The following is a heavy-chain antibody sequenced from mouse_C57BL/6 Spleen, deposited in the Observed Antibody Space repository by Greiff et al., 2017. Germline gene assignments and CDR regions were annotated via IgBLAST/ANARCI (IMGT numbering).Heavy chain of an antibody. Sequence: EVQLQQSGPELVKPGASVKIPCKASGYTFTDYNMDWVKQSHGKSLEWIGDINPNNGGTIYNQKFKGKATLTVDKSASTDYMELRSLTSEDTAVYDCARYHYGVARGAMDYWGQGTSVTVSS. J-gene: IGHJ4*01. CDR2: INPNNGGT. D-gene: IGHD1-1*01. CDR1: GYTFTDYN. CDR3: ARYHYGVARGAMDY. V-gene: IGHV1-18*01.